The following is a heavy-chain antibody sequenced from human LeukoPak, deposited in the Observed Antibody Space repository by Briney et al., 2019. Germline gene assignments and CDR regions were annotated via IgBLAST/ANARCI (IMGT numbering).Heavy chain of an antibody. CDR1: GGPFSGYH. CDR3: ARSIAAAGTNY. CDR2: ITRYGNT. J-gene: IGHJ4*02. V-gene: IGHV4-34*01. D-gene: IGHD6-13*01. Sequence: PSETLSLTCGVSGGPFSGYHWSWLRQSPGKGLEWIGEITRYGNTNYNPSLKSRVTISVDKSKNQFSLKLSSVTAADTAVYYCARSIAAAGTNYWGQGTLVTVSS.